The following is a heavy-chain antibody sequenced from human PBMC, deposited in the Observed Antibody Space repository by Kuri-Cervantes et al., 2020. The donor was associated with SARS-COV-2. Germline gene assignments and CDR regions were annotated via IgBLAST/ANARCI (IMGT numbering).Heavy chain of an antibody. Sequence: GESLKISCAASGYSFGNYAMSWVRQAPGKGLEWVSGISDGGGSTFYADSVKGRFTISRDNSKKTLYLQMNSLRAEDTAVYYCARGLAFDPWGQGTLVTVSS. D-gene: IGHD3-3*02. CDR2: ISDGGGST. CDR1: GYSFGNYA. V-gene: IGHV3-23*01. CDR3: ARGLAFDP. J-gene: IGHJ5*02.